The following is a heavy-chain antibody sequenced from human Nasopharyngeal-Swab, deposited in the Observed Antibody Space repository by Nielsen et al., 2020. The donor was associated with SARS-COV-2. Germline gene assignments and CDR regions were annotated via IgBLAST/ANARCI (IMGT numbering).Heavy chain of an antibody. V-gene: IGHV3-30-3*01. CDR2: ISYDGSNK. J-gene: IGHJ3*02. CDR3: GASSRAFDI. CDR1: GFTFSSYA. Sequence: GESLKLSCAASGFTFSSYAMHLVRQAPGKGLEWVAVISYDGSNKYYADSVKGRFTISRDNSKNTLYLQMLSLRAEDTAVYYCGASSRAFDIWGQGTMVTVSS. D-gene: IGHD6-13*01.